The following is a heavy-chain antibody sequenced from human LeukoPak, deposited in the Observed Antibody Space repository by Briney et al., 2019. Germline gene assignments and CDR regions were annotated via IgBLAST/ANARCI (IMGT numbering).Heavy chain of an antibody. CDR1: GYIFTRYY. J-gene: IGHJ5*02. D-gene: IGHD1-26*01. V-gene: IGHV1-46*01. CDR3: GRDSYEDYYFDP. CDR2: INPGGGST. Sequence: ASVKVSCKASGYIFTRYYIHWMRQAPGQGLEWMGLINPGGGSTTYAQKFQGRVTITWDTSTSTVYMELTSLRSEDTALYYCGRDSYEDYYFDPWGQGALVTVSS.